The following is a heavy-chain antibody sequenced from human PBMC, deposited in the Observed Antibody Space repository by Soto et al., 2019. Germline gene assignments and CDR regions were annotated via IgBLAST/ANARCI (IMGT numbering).Heavy chain of an antibody. J-gene: IGHJ4*02. CDR1: GYTFTSYG. D-gene: IGHD3-10*01. V-gene: IGHV1-18*01. Sequence: ASVKVSCKASGYTFTSYGISWVRQAPGQGLEWMGWISPTGDSTVSAQKFQGRLIVTRDTSARTLYMELSSLTPDDTAVYYCTREYFVGCGSYSVWGQGTVVTVSS. CDR2: ISPTGDST. CDR3: TREYFVGCGSYSV.